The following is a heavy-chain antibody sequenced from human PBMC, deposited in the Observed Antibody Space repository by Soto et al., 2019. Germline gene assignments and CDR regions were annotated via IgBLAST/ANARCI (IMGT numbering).Heavy chain of an antibody. D-gene: IGHD3-10*01. V-gene: IGHV3-30*03. CDR3: ATGVGLLRVGEHLLGGMDV. Sequence: QVQLVESGGGVVQPGRSLRLSCAASGFTFSSYGMHWDRQAPGKGLEWVAVISYDGSNKYYADSVKGRFTISRDNSKNTLYLQINSLRAEATAVYYCATGVGLLRVGEHLLGGMDVLGPGTTVSVSS. CDR2: ISYDGSNK. CDR1: GFTFSSYG. J-gene: IGHJ6*02.